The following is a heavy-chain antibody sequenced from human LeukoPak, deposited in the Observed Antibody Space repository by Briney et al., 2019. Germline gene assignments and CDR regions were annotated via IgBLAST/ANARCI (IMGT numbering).Heavy chain of an antibody. CDR3: AKVPYSSGWYVDY. CDR2: ISYDGSKK. Sequence: PGGSLRLSCAASGFTFSSYAMHWVRQAPGKGLEWVAAISYDGSKKYYADSVRGRFTISRDNSKNTLYLQMNSLRAEDTAVYYCAKVPYSSGWYVDYWGQGTLVTVSS. D-gene: IGHD6-19*01. CDR1: GFTFSSYA. V-gene: IGHV3-30*04. J-gene: IGHJ4*02.